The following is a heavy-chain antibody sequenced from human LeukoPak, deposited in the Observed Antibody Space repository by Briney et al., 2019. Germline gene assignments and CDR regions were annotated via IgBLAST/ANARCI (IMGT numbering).Heavy chain of an antibody. Sequence: CXXSGFTFDDYGMSWVRQAPGKGLEGVAGINWNGGSTDYADSVKGRFTISRDNAKNSLYLQMNSLRAEDTALYHCARGVMVRGPLTYFDLWGRGTLVTVSS. CDR2: INWNGGST. V-gene: IGHV3-20*01. J-gene: IGHJ2*01. CDR1: GFTFDDYG. D-gene: IGHD3-10*01. CDR3: ARGVMVRGPLTYFDL.